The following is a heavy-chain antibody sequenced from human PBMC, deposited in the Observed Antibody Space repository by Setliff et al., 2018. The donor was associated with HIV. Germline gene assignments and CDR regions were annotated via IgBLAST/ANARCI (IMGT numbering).Heavy chain of an antibody. CDR3: AREGYCSGGSCQRVNSAFDI. CDR1: GASINSDAYY. D-gene: IGHD2-15*01. V-gene: IGHV4-31*03. Sequence: SETLSLTCTVSGASINSDAYYWSWIRQHPGRGLEWIGYIYYSGTTYYNPSLRSRVAISMDTSKSHFSLNLNSVTAADTAVYYCAREGYCSGGSCQRVNSAFDIWGLGTLVTVSS. J-gene: IGHJ3*02. CDR2: IYYSGTT.